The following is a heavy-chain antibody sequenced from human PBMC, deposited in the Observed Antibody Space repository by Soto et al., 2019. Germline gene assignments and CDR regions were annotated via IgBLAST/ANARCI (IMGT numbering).Heavy chain of an antibody. Sequence: GGSLRLSCAASGFIFSDYYMTWIRQAPGKGLEWLSCSSNRDRSTYYADSVKDRFVVSKDNAKNLVYLQMNSLRAEDTAVYFCARAWKIEKFGVISMSKGLDVWGQGTTVTVS. CDR1: GFIFSDYY. J-gene: IGHJ6*02. D-gene: IGHD3-3*01. CDR2: SSNRDRST. V-gene: IGHV3-11*01. CDR3: ARAWKIEKFGVISMSKGLDV.